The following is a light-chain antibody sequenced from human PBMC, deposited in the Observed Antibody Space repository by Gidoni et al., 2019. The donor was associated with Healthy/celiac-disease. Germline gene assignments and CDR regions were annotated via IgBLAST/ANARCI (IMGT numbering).Light chain of an antibody. CDR2: WAS. CDR1: QSVLYSSNNKNY. J-gene: IGKJ1*01. CDR3: QQYYSTPPT. V-gene: IGKV4-1*01. Sequence: EIVMTQSPDPLAVALGERATINCKSSQSVLYSSNNKNYLAWYQQKPGQPPKLLIYWASTRESGVPDRFSGSGSGTDFTLTISSLQAEDVAVYYCQQYYSTPPTFGQGTKVEIK.